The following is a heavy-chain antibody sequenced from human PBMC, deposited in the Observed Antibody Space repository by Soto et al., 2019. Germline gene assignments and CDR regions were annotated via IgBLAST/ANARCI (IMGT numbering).Heavy chain of an antibody. CDR2: INPNSGGT. V-gene: IGHV1-2*02. Sequence: ASVKVSCKASGYTFTGYYMHWVRQAPGQGLEWMGWINPNSGGTSYAQKFQGRVTMTRDTSISTAYMELSRLRSDDTAVYYCARGPGYSSSWYTGDYYYYGMDVWGQGTTVTVSS. J-gene: IGHJ6*02. CDR3: ARGPGYSSSWYTGDYYYYGMDV. D-gene: IGHD6-13*01. CDR1: GYTFTGYY.